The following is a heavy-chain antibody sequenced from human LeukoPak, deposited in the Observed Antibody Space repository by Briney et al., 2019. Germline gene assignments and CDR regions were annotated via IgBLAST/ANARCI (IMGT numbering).Heavy chain of an antibody. CDR3: AKRYRHSGYYFDY. CDR1: EFTFSNYW. CDR2: INGDGSTT. D-gene: IGHD1-26*01. V-gene: IGHV3-74*01. Sequence: GGSLRLSCATSEFTFSNYWMHWVRRVPGKGLVWVSRINGDGSTTLYADSVKGRFTISRDNAKDTLYLEMNSLRAEDTAVYYCAKRYRHSGYYFDYWGQGTLVTVSS. J-gene: IGHJ4*02.